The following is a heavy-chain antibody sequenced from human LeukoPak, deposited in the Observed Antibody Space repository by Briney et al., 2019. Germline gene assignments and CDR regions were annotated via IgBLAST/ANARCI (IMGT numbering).Heavy chain of an antibody. CDR1: GGSISSGDYY. V-gene: IGHV4-30-4*08. CDR3: ARAVRITMVRGVLGWFDP. J-gene: IGHJ5*02. CDR2: IYYSGGT. Sequence: SETLSLTCTVSGGSISSGDYYWSWIRQPPGKGLEWIGYIYYSGGTYYNPSLKSRVTISVDTSKNQFSLKLSSVTAADTAVYYCARAVRITMVRGVLGWFDPWGQGTLVTVSS. D-gene: IGHD3-10*01.